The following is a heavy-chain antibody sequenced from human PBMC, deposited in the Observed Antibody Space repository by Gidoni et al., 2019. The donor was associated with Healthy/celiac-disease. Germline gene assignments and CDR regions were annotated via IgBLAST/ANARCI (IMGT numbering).Heavy chain of an antibody. V-gene: IGHV4-30-2*01. CDR2: IYHSGST. D-gene: IGHD3-16*01. Sequence: QLQLQESGSGLVKPSQTLSLTCAVSGGSISSGGYSWSWIRQPPGKGLEWIGYIYHSGSTYYNPSLKSRVTISVDRSKNQFSLKLSSVTAADTAVYYCARAAYDYVWGSYRFDYWGQGTLVTVSS. CDR1: GGSISSGGYS. J-gene: IGHJ4*02. CDR3: ARAAYDYVWGSYRFDY.